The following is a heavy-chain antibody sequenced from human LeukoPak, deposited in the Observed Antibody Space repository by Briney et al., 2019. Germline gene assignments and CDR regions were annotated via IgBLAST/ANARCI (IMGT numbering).Heavy chain of an antibody. CDR3: VSGRTYESSPYYIDY. Sequence: GGSLRLSCSVSGFTFSYSLMHWVRQTAGKGLEFVSGISSNGGSTYYADSLKGRFTISRDNSNNTLYLQMSSLRAEDTAVYYCVSGRTYESSPYYIDYWGQGTLVTVSS. CDR1: GFTFSYSL. D-gene: IGHD3-22*01. J-gene: IGHJ4*02. CDR2: ISSNGGST. V-gene: IGHV3-64D*09.